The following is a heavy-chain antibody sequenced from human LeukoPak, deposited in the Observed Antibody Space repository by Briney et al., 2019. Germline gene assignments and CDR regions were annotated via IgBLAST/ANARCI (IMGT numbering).Heavy chain of an antibody. D-gene: IGHD1-1*01. CDR2: IYYSGST. CDR1: GGSISSYY. J-gene: IGHJ6*02. Sequence: SETLSLTCTVSGGSISSYYWSWLRQPPGKGLEWVGYIYYSGSTNYNPSLKSRVTISVDTSKNQFSLKLSSVTAADTAVYYCARGTLDIYYYYGMDVWGQGTTVTVSS. V-gene: IGHV4-59*01. CDR3: ARGTLDIYYYYGMDV.